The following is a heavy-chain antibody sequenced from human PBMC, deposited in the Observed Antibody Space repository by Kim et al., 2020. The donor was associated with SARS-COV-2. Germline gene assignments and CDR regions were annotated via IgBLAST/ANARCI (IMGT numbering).Heavy chain of an antibody. CDR2: MNSNSGNT. CDR3: ARGVLGGMDV. Sequence: ASVKVSCKASGYTFTSYDINWVRQATGQGLEWMGWMNSNSGNTGYAQKFQRRVTMTWNTSMSTAYMELSSLRSEDTAVYYCARGVLGGMDVWGQGTTVTVSS. V-gene: IGHV1-8*01. J-gene: IGHJ6*02. D-gene: IGHD3-16*01. CDR1: GYTFTSYD.